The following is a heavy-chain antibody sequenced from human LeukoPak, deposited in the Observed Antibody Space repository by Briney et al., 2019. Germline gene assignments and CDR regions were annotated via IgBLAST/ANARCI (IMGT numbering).Heavy chain of an antibody. Sequence: AGRSLRLSCAASGFTFSSYGMHWVRQAPGKGLEWVAVISYDGSNKYYADSVRGRFTISRDNSKNTLYQQMNSLRAEDTAVYYCAKDPGSSGWYLRYWGQETLVTVSS. D-gene: IGHD6-19*01. CDR3: AKDPGSSGWYLRY. CDR1: GFTFSSYG. J-gene: IGHJ4*02. V-gene: IGHV3-30*18. CDR2: ISYDGSNK.